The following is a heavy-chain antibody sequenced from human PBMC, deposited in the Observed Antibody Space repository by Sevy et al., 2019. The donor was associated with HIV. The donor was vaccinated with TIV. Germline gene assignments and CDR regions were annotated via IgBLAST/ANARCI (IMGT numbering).Heavy chain of an antibody. Sequence: GGSLRLSCAASGFTFSSYGMHWVRQAPGKGLEWVAVIWYDRSNKYYADSVKGRFTISRDNSKNTLYLQMNSLRAEDTAVYYCAREGSGSYYIYYGMDVWGQGTTVTVSS. D-gene: IGHD1-26*01. CDR2: IWYDRSNK. CDR1: GFTFSSYG. CDR3: AREGSGSYYIYYGMDV. J-gene: IGHJ6*02. V-gene: IGHV3-33*01.